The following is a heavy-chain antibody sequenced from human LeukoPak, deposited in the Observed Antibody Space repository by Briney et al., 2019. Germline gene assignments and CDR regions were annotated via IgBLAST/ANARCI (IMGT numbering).Heavy chain of an antibody. V-gene: IGHV5-51*01. CDR3: ARRIAAAGDAFDI. Sequence: GESLKISCKGSGYRFTSYWIAWVRQMPGKGLEWMGIIYPGDSDTRYSPSFQGQVTISADKSISTAYLQWSSLKASDTAMYYCARRIAAAGDAFDIWGQGTMVTVSS. CDR2: IYPGDSDT. J-gene: IGHJ3*02. D-gene: IGHD6-13*01. CDR1: GYRFTSYW.